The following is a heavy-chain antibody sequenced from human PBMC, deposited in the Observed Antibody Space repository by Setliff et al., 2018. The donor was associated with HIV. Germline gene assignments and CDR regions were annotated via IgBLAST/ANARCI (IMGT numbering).Heavy chain of an antibody. CDR1: GFTFSTYA. V-gene: IGHV3-23*01. D-gene: IGHD4-17*01. Sequence: GGSLRLSCAASGFTFSTYAMGWVRQAPGKGLEWVSTVGAVGAPTHYAESVKGRFTISKDNSKNTLYLQMSSLRDEDTAVYYCAKVFAYGVDGFDIWGQGTMVTLSS. CDR2: VGAVGAPT. J-gene: IGHJ3*02. CDR3: AKVFAYGVDGFDI.